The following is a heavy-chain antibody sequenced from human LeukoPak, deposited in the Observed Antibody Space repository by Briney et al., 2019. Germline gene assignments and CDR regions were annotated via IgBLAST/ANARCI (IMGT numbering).Heavy chain of an antibody. D-gene: IGHD5-18*01. CDR3: AHRDTTLVRVDY. V-gene: IGHV3-15*01. CDR1: GFTFKNAS. Sequence: PGGSLRLSCAASGFTFKNASMSWVRQAPGKGLEWVGRIRSKTNGGTTDYAAPVKGRFTISRDDSKNTLYLQMNSLTAEDTAVYFCAHRDTTLVRVDYWGQGSLVTVSS. J-gene: IGHJ4*02. CDR2: IRSKTNGGTT.